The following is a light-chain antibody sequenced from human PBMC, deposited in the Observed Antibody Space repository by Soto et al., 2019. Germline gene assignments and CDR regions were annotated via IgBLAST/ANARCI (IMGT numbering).Light chain of an antibody. V-gene: IGLV1-51*01. J-gene: IGLJ3*02. Sequence: QSVLTQPPSVSAAPGQKVTISCSGSSSNIGNKYVSWYQQLPGTAPKLLIYDNNKRPSGIPDRFSGSKSGTSATLGITGLQTGDEADYYCGTWDSSLSACWVFGGGIKLTVL. CDR3: GTWDSSLSACWV. CDR1: SSNIGNKY. CDR2: DNN.